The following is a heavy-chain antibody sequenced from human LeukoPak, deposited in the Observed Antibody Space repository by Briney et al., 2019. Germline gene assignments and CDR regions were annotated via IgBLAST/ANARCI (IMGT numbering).Heavy chain of an antibody. D-gene: IGHD6-13*01. J-gene: IGHJ4*02. CDR3: ARDKSSRGYYFDY. Sequence: GGSLRLSCAASGFTFSSYGMHWVRQAPGKGLEWVAVIWYDGSNKYYADSVKGRFTISRDNSKNTLYLQMNSLRAEDTAVYFCARDKSSRGYYFDYWGQGTLVTVSS. V-gene: IGHV3-33*01. CDR2: IWYDGSNK. CDR1: GFTFSSYG.